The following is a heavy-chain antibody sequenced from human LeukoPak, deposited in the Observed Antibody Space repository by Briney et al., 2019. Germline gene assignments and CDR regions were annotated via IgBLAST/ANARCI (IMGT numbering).Heavy chain of an antibody. CDR3: ARYYFDRSGYYSGFDY. CDR1: GYTFTSYY. J-gene: IGHJ4*02. D-gene: IGHD3-22*01. V-gene: IGHV1-46*03. CDR2: INPSGGST. Sequence: GASVTVSCKASGYTFTSYYMHWVRQAPGQGLEWMGIINPSGGSTSYAQKFQGRVTMTRDTSTSTVYIELSSLRTEDTAVYYCARYYFDRSGYYSGFDYWGQGTLVTVSS.